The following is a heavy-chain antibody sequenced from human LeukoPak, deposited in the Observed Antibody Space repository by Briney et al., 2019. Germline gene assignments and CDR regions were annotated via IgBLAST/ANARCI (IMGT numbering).Heavy chain of an antibody. CDR2: IWYDGSNK. CDR1: GFTFSTYS. V-gene: IGHV3-33*08. CDR3: ARVRVEYSSSWSDFDY. J-gene: IGHJ4*02. D-gene: IGHD6-13*01. Sequence: PGGSLRLSCAASGFTFSTYSMNWVRQAPGKGLEWVAVIWYDGSNKYYADSVKGRFTISRDNSKNTLYLQMNSLRAEDTAVYYCARVRVEYSSSWSDFDYWGQGTLVTVSS.